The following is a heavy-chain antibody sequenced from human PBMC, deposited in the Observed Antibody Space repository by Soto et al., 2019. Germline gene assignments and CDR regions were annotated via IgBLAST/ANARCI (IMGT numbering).Heavy chain of an antibody. Sequence: QVQLQQWGAGLLKPSETLTLTCAVYGGSFSGYYWSWIRQPPGKGLEWIGEINHSGSTNYNPSLKSRVTISVDTSKNQFSLKLSSVTAADTAVYYCARDFYDILTGYYRRNFDYWDQGTLVTVSS. D-gene: IGHD3-9*01. CDR1: GGSFSGYY. CDR2: INHSGST. CDR3: ARDFYDILTGYYRRNFDY. V-gene: IGHV4-34*01. J-gene: IGHJ4*02.